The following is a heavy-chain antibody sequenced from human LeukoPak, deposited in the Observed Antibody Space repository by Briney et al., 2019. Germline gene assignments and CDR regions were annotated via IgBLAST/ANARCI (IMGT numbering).Heavy chain of an antibody. CDR2: IYNGGST. V-gene: IGHV3-66*01. J-gene: IGHJ4*02. CDR3: ARDWGGYCSGGSCLDY. Sequence: PGGSLRLSCAASGFTVSSNYMSWVRQAPGKGLEWVSVIYNGGSTYYADSVKGRFTISRDNSKNTLYLQMNSLRAEDTAVYYCARDWGGYCSGGSCLDYWGQGTLVTVSS. D-gene: IGHD2-15*01. CDR1: GFTVSSNY.